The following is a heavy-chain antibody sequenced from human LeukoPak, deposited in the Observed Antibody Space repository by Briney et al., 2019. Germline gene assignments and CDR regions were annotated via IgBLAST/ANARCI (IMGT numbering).Heavy chain of an antibody. D-gene: IGHD3-10*02. CDR3: AKFFTGEYVRAFDV. J-gene: IGHJ3*01. CDR2: ISYDGSNK. V-gene: IGHV3-30*18. Sequence: GGSLRLSCAASGFTFSSYAMHWVRQAPGKGLEWVAVISYDGSNKYYADSVKGRFTISRDNSKNTLYLQMNSLRAEDTAVYYCAKFFTGEYVRAFDVWGQGKMVTVSS. CDR1: GFTFSSYA.